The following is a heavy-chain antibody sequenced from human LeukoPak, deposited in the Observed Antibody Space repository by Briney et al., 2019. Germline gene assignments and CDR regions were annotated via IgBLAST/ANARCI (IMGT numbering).Heavy chain of an antibody. D-gene: IGHD3-10*01. CDR3: ARRRPLLWFGESQLYYYMDV. Sequence: SETLSLTCAVYGGSFRGYYWSWIRQPPGKGLEWIGEINHSGSTNYNPSLKSRVTISVDTSKNQFSLKLSSVTAADTAVYYCARRRPLLWFGESQLYYYMDVWGKGTTVTISS. V-gene: IGHV4-34*01. CDR1: GGSFRGYY. CDR2: INHSGST. J-gene: IGHJ6*03.